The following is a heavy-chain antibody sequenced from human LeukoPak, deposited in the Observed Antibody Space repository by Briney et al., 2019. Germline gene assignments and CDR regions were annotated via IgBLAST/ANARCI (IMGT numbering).Heavy chain of an antibody. V-gene: IGHV4-31*03. CDR1: GVSVSDGRYY. CDR3: ATPYCSSISCLDVFNM. Sequence: SETLSLTCSVSGVSVSDGRYYWTWIRQHPGKGLEWIGYKYYSGSAKYNPSLKSRLTISVDTSKNQFSLQLSSVTAADTATYYCATPYCSSISCLDVFNMRGQGTRVTVSS. J-gene: IGHJ3*02. D-gene: IGHD2-2*01. CDR2: KYYSGSA.